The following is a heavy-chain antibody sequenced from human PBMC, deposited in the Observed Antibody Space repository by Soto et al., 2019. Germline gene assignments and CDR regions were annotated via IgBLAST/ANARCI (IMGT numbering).Heavy chain of an antibody. V-gene: IGHV3-23*01. J-gene: IGHJ6*02. CDR3: AKDRIPVNGISQWLVYYGMDV. D-gene: IGHD6-19*01. Sequence: EVQLLESGGGLVQPGGSLRLSCAASGFTFSSYAMSWVRQAPGKGLECVSAISGSGGSTYYADSVKGRFTISRDNSKNTLYLQMNSLRAEDTAVYYFAKDRIPVNGISQWLVYYGMDVWGQGTTVTVSS. CDR2: ISGSGGST. CDR1: GFTFSSYA.